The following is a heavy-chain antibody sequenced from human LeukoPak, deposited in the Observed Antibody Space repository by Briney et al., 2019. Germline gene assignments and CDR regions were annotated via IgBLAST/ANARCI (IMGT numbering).Heavy chain of an antibody. D-gene: IGHD3-10*01. CDR1: GGTFTTYS. Sequence: SVKVSCKASGGTFTTYSISWVRQAPGQGLEWMGRTIPLLRMTNYAQRFQGRVTIIADKSTSTAHMELSSLRSEDTAVYYCARGRRAYYYGSGSYYPRGKKSTNGAYYFDYWGQGTLVTVSS. CDR3: ARGRRAYYYGSGSYYPRGKKSTNGAYYFDY. CDR2: TIPLLRMT. V-gene: IGHV1-69*04. J-gene: IGHJ4*02.